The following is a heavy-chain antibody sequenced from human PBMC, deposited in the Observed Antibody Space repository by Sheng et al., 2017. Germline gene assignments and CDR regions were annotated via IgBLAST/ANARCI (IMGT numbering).Heavy chain of an antibody. CDR2: IIPIFATA. CDR1: GGTFSGYA. D-gene: IGHD2-2*01. V-gene: IGHV1-69*01. J-gene: IGHJ4*02. CDR3: ARGVVPAALRGLHYFDY. Sequence: EQLVQSGAEVKKPGSSVKVSCKASGGTFSGYAISWVRQAPGLGLEWMGGIIPIFATAIYAQKFQGRVTITADESTSTAYMELSSLRSEDTAMYYCARGVVPAALRGLHYFDYWGQGTLVTVSS.